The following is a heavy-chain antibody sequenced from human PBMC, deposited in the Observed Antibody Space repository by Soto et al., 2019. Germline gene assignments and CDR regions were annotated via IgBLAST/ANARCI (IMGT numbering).Heavy chain of an antibody. CDR2: IYSGGGT. Sequence: EGELVESGGDLVQPGGSLRLSCAASGETVSNNFMSWVRQAPGKGLEWVSIIYSGGGTQYADSVKGRFTISRDNYKNTVYLQMNSLRVEDTAVYYCARNVPVTPLGYWGQGTLVTVSS. V-gene: IGHV3-66*01. CDR3: ARNVPVTPLGY. CDR1: GETVSNNF. J-gene: IGHJ4*02. D-gene: IGHD4-17*01.